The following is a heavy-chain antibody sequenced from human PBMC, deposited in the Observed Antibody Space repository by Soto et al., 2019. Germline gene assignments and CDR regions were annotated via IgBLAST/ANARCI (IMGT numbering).Heavy chain of an antibody. D-gene: IGHD6-19*01. CDR1: GFTVTSDY. CDR3: ARFPRIALAAFDC. V-gene: IGHV3-66*01. J-gene: IGHJ4*02. CDR2: IYSGDNT. Sequence: GGSLRLSCAAAGFTVTSDYMSWVRQAPGKGLEWVSTIYSGDNTYYADSVKGRFIISRDKSKNTLYLQMNNLRAEDTAVYYCARFPRIALAAFDCWGQGTLVTVSS.